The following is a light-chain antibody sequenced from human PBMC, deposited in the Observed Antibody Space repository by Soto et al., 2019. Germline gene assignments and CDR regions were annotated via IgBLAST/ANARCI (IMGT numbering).Light chain of an antibody. J-gene: IGLJ2*01. CDR2: GNT. V-gene: IGLV1-40*01. Sequence: QSVLTQPPSVSGAPGQRVTISCTGSSSNIGAGYDVNWYQQLPGTAPKLLIYGNTNRPSGVPDRFSGSKSGTSGSLAISGLHTSDEVDSYCQSWHTSLSAPVFGGGTPLPVL. CDR1: SSNIGAGYD. CDR3: QSWHTSLSAPV.